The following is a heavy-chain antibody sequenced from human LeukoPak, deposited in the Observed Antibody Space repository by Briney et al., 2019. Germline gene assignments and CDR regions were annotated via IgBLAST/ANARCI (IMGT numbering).Heavy chain of an antibody. CDR2: ISYDGSNK. J-gene: IGHJ4*02. V-gene: IGHV3-30-3*01. Sequence: GRSLRLSCAASGFTFSSYAMHWVRQAPGKGLERVAVISYDGSNKYYADSVKGRFTISRDNSKNTLYLQMNSLRAEDTAVYYCARERGWYGGYLDYWGQGTLVTVSS. D-gene: IGHD1-26*01. CDR3: ARERGWYGGYLDY. CDR1: GFTFSSYA.